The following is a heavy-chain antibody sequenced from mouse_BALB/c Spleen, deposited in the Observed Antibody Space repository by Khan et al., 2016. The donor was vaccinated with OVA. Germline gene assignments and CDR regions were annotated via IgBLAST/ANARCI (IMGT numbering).Heavy chain of an antibody. CDR1: DYTFTSYT. V-gene: IGHV1-4*01. CDR2: INPTNIYT. D-gene: IGHD2-10*01. J-gene: IGHJ3*01. CDR3: SSMGTYHGNYGAWFAY. Sequence: QVQLQQSGAELARPGASVKMSCKASDYTFTSYTIHWVKQRPGQGLEWIGYINPTNIYTNYNQKFRDKATLTADKSSRTAYMQLSSLTSEDSAVWYCSSMGTYHGNYGAWFAYWHQATLVPVSA.